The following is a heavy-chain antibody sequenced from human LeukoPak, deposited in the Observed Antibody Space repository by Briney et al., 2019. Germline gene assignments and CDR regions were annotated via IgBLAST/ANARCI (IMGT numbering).Heavy chain of an antibody. V-gene: IGHV3-7*01. CDR1: GFTFSSYW. CDR2: IKQDGSEK. CDR3: ARDRVPPDSSSWYVISYYYYGMDV. J-gene: IGHJ6*02. Sequence: GGSLRLSCAASGFTFSSYWMSWVRQAPGKGPEWVANIKQDGSEKYYVDSVKGRFTISRDNAKNSLYLQMNSLRAEDTAVYYCARDRVPPDSSSWYVISYYYYGMDVWGQGTTVTVSS. D-gene: IGHD6-13*01.